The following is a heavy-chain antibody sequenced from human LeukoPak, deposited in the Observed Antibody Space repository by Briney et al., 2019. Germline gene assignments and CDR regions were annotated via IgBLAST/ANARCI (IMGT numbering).Heavy chain of an antibody. D-gene: IGHD6-13*01. J-gene: IGHJ4*02. CDR2: ISYDGSNK. Sequence: GGSLRLSCAASGFTFSSYGMHWVRQAPGKGLEWVAVISYDGSNKHYADSMKGRFTISRDNSKNTLYLQMNSLRAEDTALYHCARDSREAAGTFDYWGQGTLVTVSS. V-gene: IGHV3-30*03. CDR1: GFTFSSYG. CDR3: ARDSREAAGTFDY.